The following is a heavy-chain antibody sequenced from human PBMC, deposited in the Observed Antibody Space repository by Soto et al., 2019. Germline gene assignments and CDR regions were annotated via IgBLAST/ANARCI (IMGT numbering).Heavy chain of an antibody. CDR3: ARDYCSGGSCYGKLYYYGMDV. CDR2: ISSSSSYI. Sequence: GGSLRLSCAASGFTFSSYSMNWVRQAPGKGLEWVSSISSSSSYIYYADSVKGRFTISRDNAKNSLYLQMNSLRAEDTAGYYCARDYCSGGSCYGKLYYYGMDVWGQGTTVTVSS. V-gene: IGHV3-21*01. D-gene: IGHD2-15*01. J-gene: IGHJ6*02. CDR1: GFTFSSYS.